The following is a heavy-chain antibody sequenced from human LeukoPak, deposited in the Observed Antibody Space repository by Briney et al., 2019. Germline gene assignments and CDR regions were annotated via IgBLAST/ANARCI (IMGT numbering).Heavy chain of an antibody. Sequence: SETLSLTCAVSGGSISSSNWWSWVRQPPGKGLEWIGEIYHSGSTNYNPSLKSRVTISVDKSKNQFSLKLSSVTAADTAVYYCARDGPYCSGGSCSWAFDIWGQGTMVTVSS. CDR1: GGSISSSNW. J-gene: IGHJ3*02. CDR2: IYHSGST. CDR3: ARDGPYCSGGSCSWAFDI. D-gene: IGHD2-15*01. V-gene: IGHV4-4*02.